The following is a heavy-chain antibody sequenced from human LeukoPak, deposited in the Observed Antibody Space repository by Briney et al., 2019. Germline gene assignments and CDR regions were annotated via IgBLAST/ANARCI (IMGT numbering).Heavy chain of an antibody. D-gene: IGHD6-6*01. J-gene: IGHJ4*02. Sequence: GESLKIFCKGSGYSFTSYWIGWVRQMPGKGLEWMGIIYPGDSDTRYSPSFQGQVTISADKSISTAYLQWSSLKASDTAMYYCARPPLYSSSSYYFDYWGQGTLVTVSS. V-gene: IGHV5-51*01. CDR2: IYPGDSDT. CDR3: ARPPLYSSSSYYFDY. CDR1: GYSFTSYW.